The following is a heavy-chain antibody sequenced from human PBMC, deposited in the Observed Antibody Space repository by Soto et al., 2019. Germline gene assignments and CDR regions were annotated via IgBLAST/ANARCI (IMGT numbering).Heavy chain of an antibody. J-gene: IGHJ4*02. CDR1: GFTFSSYA. D-gene: IGHD6-6*01. CDR2: ISSSGGST. Sequence: EVQLLESGGGLLQHGGSLRLSCAASGFTFSSYAMSWDRQAPGKGLEWVSTISSSGGSTYYANSVKGRFTISRDNSRNTLYLQMNSLRAEDTAVYYCAKRGPYSGSSQYYFDYWGQGTLVTVSS. CDR3: AKRGPYSGSSQYYFDY. V-gene: IGHV3-23*01.